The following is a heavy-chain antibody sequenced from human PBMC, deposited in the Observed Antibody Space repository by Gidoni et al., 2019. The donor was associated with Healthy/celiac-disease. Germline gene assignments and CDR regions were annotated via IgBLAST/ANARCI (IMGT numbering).Heavy chain of an antibody. D-gene: IGHD2-21*01. CDR1: GFSVSTSGAG. J-gene: IGHJ4*02. CDR3: AHRREGDYSQDFDY. Sequence: QITLKESGPTLVKPTQTLTLTCTFSGFSVSTSGAGVGWIRQLPGKALEWLALIYWDDDQRYSPSLKNRLTITKDTSKDQVVLTMTNMDPVDTATYCCAHRREGDYSQDFDYWGQGTLVTVSS. V-gene: IGHV2-5*02. CDR2: IYWDDDQ.